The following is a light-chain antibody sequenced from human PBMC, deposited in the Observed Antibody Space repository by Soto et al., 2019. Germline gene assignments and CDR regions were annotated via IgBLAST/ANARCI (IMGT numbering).Light chain of an antibody. J-gene: IGLJ2*01. CDR2: EVS. V-gene: IGLV2-14*01. Sequence: QSVLTQPASVSGSPGQSITISCTGTSSDVDTYKYVSWYQQHPGKAPKLMIYEVSYRPSGVSDRFSGSKSGNTASLTISGLRAEDEADYYCCSYAGSTTRVQFGGGTQLTVL. CDR3: CSYAGSTTRVQ. CDR1: SSDVDTYKY.